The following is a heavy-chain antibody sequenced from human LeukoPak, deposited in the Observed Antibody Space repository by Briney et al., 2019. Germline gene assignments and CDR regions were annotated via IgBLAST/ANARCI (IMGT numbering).Heavy chain of an antibody. D-gene: IGHD3-3*01. CDR1: GFTFSSYA. J-gene: IGHJ4*02. CDR2: ISYDGSNK. V-gene: IGHV3-30*01. CDR3: ARSVLEWDNNLDY. Sequence: GRSLRLSCAASGFTFSSYAMHWVRQAPGKGLEWVAVISYDGSNKYYADSVKGRFTISRDNSKNTLYLQMNSLRAEDTAVYYCARSVLEWDNNLDYWGQGTLVTVSS.